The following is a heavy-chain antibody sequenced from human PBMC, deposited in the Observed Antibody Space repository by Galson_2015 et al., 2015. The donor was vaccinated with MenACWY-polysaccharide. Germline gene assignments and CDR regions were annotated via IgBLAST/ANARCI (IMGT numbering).Heavy chain of an antibody. CDR1: GFTFSDYY. V-gene: IGHV3-11*01. J-gene: IGHJ5*02. CDR2: ISSSGSTI. D-gene: IGHD2-2*01. Sequence: SLRLSCAASGFTFSDYYMSWIRQAPGKGLEWVSYISSSGSTIYYADSVKGRFTISRDNAKNSLYLQMNSLRAEDTAVYYCARDPSPALVPANNWFDPWGQGTLVTVS. CDR3: ARDPSPALVPANNWFDP.